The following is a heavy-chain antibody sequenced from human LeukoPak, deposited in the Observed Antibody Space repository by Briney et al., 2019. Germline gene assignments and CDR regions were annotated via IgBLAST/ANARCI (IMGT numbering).Heavy chain of an antibody. Sequence: GRSLRLSCAASGFTFSSYGMHWVRQAPGKGLAWVAVISYDGSNKYYTNSVKGRFTISRDNSKNTLYLQMNSLRAEDTAVYYCAQDGGSGYGYWGRPPLDYWGQGTLVTVSS. CDR3: AQDGGSGYGYWGRPPLDY. J-gene: IGHJ4*02. D-gene: IGHD5-12*01. V-gene: IGHV3-30*18. CDR2: ISYDGSNK. CDR1: GFTFSSYG.